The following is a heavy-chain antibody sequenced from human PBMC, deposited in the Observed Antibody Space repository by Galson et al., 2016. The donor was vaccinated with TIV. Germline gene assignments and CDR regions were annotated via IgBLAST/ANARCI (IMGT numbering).Heavy chain of an antibody. V-gene: IGHV1-69*05. CDR3: ARDIPCGGSCYFFDD. CDR2: LNHIFGTT. Sequence: SVKVSCKASGGSLSSHPFSWVRQAPGQGLEWMGGLNHIFGTTEYAQKFQGRVTITTDKYTSTVYMELSSLRSGDTAVYFRARDIPCGGSCYFFDDWGQGTLVTVSS. D-gene: IGHD2-15*01. J-gene: IGHJ4*02. CDR1: GGSLSSHP.